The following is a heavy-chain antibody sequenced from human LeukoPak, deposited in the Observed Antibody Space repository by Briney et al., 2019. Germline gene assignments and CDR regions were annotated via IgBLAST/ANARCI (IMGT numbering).Heavy chain of an antibody. J-gene: IGHJ4*02. CDR2: IIPIFGTA. CDR3: ARGLGSYPYYFDY. D-gene: IGHD1-26*01. Sequence: SVKVSCKASGGTFSCYAISWVRQAPGQGLEWMGGIIPIFGTANYAQKFQGRVTITADESTSTAYMELSSLRSEDTAVYYCARGLGSYPYYFDYWGQGTLVTVSS. CDR1: GGTFSCYA. V-gene: IGHV1-69*13.